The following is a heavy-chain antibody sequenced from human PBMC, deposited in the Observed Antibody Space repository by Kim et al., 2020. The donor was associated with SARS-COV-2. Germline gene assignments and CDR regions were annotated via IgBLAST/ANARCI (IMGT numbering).Heavy chain of an antibody. Sequence: GGSLRLSCAASGFTFSTYGMHWVRQAPGKGLEWVAVIWYDGSNKYYADSVKGRFTISRDNSKNTLYLQMNSLTAEDTAVYYCARGTLDPWGQGTLVTVSS. V-gene: IGHV3-33*01. CDR1: GFTFSTYG. CDR3: ARGTLDP. CDR2: IWYDGSNK. D-gene: IGHD1-1*01. J-gene: IGHJ5*02.